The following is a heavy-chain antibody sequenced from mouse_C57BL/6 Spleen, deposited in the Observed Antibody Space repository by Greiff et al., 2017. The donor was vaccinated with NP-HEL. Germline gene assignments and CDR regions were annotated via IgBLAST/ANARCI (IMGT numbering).Heavy chain of an antibody. J-gene: IGHJ2*01. CDR1: GYTFTSYW. CDR3: ARSYYGSEVPLFDY. Sequence: VQLQQPGAELVKPGASVKLSCKASGYTFTSYWMHWVKQRPGRGLESIGRIDPNSGGTKYNEKFKSKATLTVDKPSSTAYMQLSSLTSEDSAVYYCARSYYGSEVPLFDYWGQGTTLTVSS. CDR2: IDPNSGGT. D-gene: IGHD1-1*01. V-gene: IGHV1-72*01.